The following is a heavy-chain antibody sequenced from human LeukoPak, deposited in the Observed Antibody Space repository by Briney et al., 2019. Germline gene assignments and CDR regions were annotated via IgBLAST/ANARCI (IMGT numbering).Heavy chain of an antibody. Sequence: PGGSLRLSCAASGFTFNIYAMSWVRQAPGKGLEGVSAISVSGASTYYADSVKGRFTISRDNSENTLYLQMNSLRAEDTAVYYCAKGSSSGWPSRDYFNYRGQGTLVTVSS. J-gene: IGHJ4*02. CDR2: ISVSGAST. CDR3: AKGSSSGWPSRDYFNY. V-gene: IGHV3-23*01. D-gene: IGHD6-19*01. CDR1: GFTFNIYA.